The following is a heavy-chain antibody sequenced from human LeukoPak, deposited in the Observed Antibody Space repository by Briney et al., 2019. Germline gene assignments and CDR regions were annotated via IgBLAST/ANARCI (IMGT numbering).Heavy chain of an antibody. V-gene: IGHV3-48*01. CDR2: ISSSSSTI. J-gene: IGHJ4*02. CDR3: ARAIYCSSTSCYKVFDY. D-gene: IGHD2-2*02. Sequence: GGSLRLSCATSGFTFSSYNMNWVRQAPGKGLEWLSYISSSSSTIYYADSVKGRFAISRDNAKNSLYLQMNSLRAEDTAVYYCARAIYCSSTSCYKVFDYWGQGTLVTVSS. CDR1: GFTFSSYN.